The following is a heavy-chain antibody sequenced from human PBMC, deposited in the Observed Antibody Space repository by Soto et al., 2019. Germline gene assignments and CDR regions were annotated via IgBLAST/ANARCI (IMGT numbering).Heavy chain of an antibody. J-gene: IGHJ4*02. V-gene: IGHV3-15*01. CDR1: GFTFSNVW. D-gene: IGHD2-2*01. CDR2: IKSRTENETT. CDR3: AKALHHANSWFDY. Sequence: PGGSLRLSCAASGFTFSNVWLSWVRQGPGKGLEWLGRIKSRTENETTDYASPARGRFIISRDDSKNMLYLQLNSLKSEDTGVYYCAKALHHANSWFDYWGQGTPVTVSS.